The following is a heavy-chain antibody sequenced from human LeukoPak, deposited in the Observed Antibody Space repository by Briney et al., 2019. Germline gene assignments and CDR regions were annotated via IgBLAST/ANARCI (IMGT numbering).Heavy chain of an antibody. V-gene: IGHV3-53*01. Sequence: GGSLRLSCAASGFTVSSNYMSWVRQAPGKGLEWVSVFYSGGSTYYADSVKGRFTISRDNSKNTLYLQMNSLRAEDTAVYYCARDVRVISGYSPSYFDYWGQGTLVSVSS. D-gene: IGHD5-18*01. J-gene: IGHJ4*02. CDR1: GFTVSSNY. CDR2: FYSGGST. CDR3: ARDVRVISGYSPSYFDY.